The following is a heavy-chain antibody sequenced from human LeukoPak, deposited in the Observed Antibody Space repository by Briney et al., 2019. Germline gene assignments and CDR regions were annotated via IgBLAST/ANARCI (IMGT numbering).Heavy chain of an antibody. D-gene: IGHD5-24*01. J-gene: IGHJ4*02. CDR1: GYTFTGYY. V-gene: IGHV1-69*05. Sequence: VASVKVSCKASGYTFTGYYMHWVRQAPGQGLEWMGGVIPIFGTANYAQKFQGRVTITTDESTSTAYMELSSLRSEDTAVYYCARGGRDGYNYYFDYWGQGTLVTVSS. CDR3: ARGGRDGYNYYFDY. CDR2: VIPIFGTA.